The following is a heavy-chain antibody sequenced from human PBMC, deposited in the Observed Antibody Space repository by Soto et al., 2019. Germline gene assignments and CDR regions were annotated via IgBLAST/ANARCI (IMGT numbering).Heavy chain of an antibody. V-gene: IGHV3-21*01. J-gene: IGHJ6*02. CDR2: ISSSSSYI. D-gene: IGHD6-6*01. CDR3: AMQYSCSSPSNHYYYYYGMDF. Sequence: GGSLRLSCAASGFTFSSYSMNWVRQAPGKGLEWVSSISSSSSYIYYADSVKGRFTISRDNAKNSLYLQMNSLRAEDTAVYYCAMQYSCSSPSNHYYYYYGMDFWGQGTTVTVSS. CDR1: GFTFSSYS.